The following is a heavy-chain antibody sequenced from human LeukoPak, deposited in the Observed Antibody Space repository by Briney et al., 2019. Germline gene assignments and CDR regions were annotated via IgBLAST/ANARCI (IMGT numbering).Heavy chain of an antibody. D-gene: IGHD1-26*01. V-gene: IGHV3-48*03. CDR1: GFTFSTYE. CDR3: ASGAQSDY. J-gene: IGHJ4*02. Sequence: GGSLRLSCAASGFTFSTYEMNWVRQAPGKGLEWVSSINNSGNTIYYADSVKGRFTISRDNPKNSLYLQMNSLRAEDTAVYYCASGAQSDYWGQGTLVTVSS. CDR2: INNSGNTI.